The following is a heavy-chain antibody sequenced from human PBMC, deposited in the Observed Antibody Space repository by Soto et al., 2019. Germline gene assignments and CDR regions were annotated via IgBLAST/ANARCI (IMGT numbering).Heavy chain of an antibody. D-gene: IGHD4-17*01. CDR3: AKDTGATVTGDFDY. CDR2: ISWNSGSI. Sequence: EVQLVESGGGLVQPGRSLRLSCAASGFTFDDYAMHWVQQAPGKGLEWVSGISWNSGSIGYADSVKGRFTISRDNAKNSLYLQMNSLRAEDTALYYCAKDTGATVTGDFDYWGQGTLVTVSS. J-gene: IGHJ4*02. V-gene: IGHV3-9*01. CDR1: GFTFDDYA.